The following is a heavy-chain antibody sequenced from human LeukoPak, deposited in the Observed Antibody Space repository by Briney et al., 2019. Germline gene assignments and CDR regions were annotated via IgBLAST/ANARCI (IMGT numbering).Heavy chain of an antibody. Sequence: PGGSLRLSCVASGFTFSNTWMNWVRQAPGKGLEWVGRIKSEIDGEATDYAAPVQGRFTISRDDSQATLYLQMNSLKTEDTAVYYCTTGGSVIVAGTRAFDIWGQGTMVTVSS. CDR1: GFTFSNTW. D-gene: IGHD5-12*01. CDR3: TTGGSVIVAGTRAFDI. J-gene: IGHJ3*02. CDR2: IKSEIDGEAT. V-gene: IGHV3-15*07.